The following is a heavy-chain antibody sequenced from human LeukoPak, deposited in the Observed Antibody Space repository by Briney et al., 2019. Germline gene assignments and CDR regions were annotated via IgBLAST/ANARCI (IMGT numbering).Heavy chain of an antibody. CDR2: IRYDGSNK. CDR3: ARDTSSYRLI. D-gene: IGHD6-6*01. CDR1: GFTFSSYG. Sequence: PGGSLRLSCAASGFTFSSYGMHWVRQAPGKGLEWVAFIRYDGSNKYYADSVKGRFTISRDNSKNTLYLQMNSLRAEDTAVYYCARDTSSYRLIWGQGTMVTVSS. J-gene: IGHJ3*02. V-gene: IGHV3-30*02.